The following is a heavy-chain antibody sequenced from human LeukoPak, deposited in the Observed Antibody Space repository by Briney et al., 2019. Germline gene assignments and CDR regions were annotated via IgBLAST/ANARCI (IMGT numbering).Heavy chain of an antibody. D-gene: IGHD5-12*01. J-gene: IGHJ5*02. CDR2: IYYSGNT. Sequence: SETLSLTCAVSGGSSSSYYWNWIRQPPGKGLEWIGSIYYSGNTNYNPSLKSRVTTSVDTSKNQFSLKLSSVTAADTAVYYCARGDGYSGNWFDPWGQGTLVTVSS. CDR3: ARGDGYSGNWFDP. V-gene: IGHV4-59*01. CDR1: GGSSSSYY.